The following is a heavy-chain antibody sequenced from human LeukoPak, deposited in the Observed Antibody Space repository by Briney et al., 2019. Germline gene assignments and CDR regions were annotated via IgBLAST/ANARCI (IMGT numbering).Heavy chain of an antibody. CDR1: GFTYSNYA. CDR3: ARGWIAAAALTFDY. CDR2: TWYDETDK. V-gene: IGHV3-33*08. Sequence: GGSLRLSCVASGFTYSNYAMYWVRQAPGKGLEWVAMTWYDETDKDYADSVKGRFSISRDNSKNTLYLQMNSLRAEDTAVYYCARGWIAAAALTFDYWGQGALVTVSA. J-gene: IGHJ4*02. D-gene: IGHD6-13*01.